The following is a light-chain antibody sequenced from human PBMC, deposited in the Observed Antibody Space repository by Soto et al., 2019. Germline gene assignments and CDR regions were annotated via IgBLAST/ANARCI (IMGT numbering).Light chain of an antibody. J-gene: IGKJ1*01. CDR3: QQYSSYPET. CDR1: QSIRSW. Sequence: DIQTTQSPSTLSASVGDRVTITCRASQSIRSWLAWYQQKPGKAPNLLIYEASRLESAVPSRFSGSASGTEFTLTINSLQPDDFATYYCQQYSSYPETFGQGTKVDIK. V-gene: IGKV1-5*03. CDR2: EAS.